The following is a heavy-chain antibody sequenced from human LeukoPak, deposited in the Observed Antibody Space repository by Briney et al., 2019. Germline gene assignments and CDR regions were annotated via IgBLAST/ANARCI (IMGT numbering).Heavy chain of an antibody. D-gene: IGHD3-10*01. Sequence: PGGSLRLSCAASEFVFSSYEMNWVRQAPGKGLEWVSYISSSGISIYYADSVKGRFTISRDNAKNSLYLQMNSLRAEDTAVYYCARPRGSGRGDWFDPWGQGTLVTVSS. CDR2: ISSSGISI. CDR1: EFVFSSYE. V-gene: IGHV3-48*03. J-gene: IGHJ5*02. CDR3: ARPRGSGRGDWFDP.